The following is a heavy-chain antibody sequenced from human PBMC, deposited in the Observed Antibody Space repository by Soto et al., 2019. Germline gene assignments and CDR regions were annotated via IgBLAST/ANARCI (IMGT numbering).Heavy chain of an antibody. CDR1: GYTFTGYY. V-gene: IGHV1-2*04. CDR3: ARDHAFWSGPRGYYYCYGMDV. Sequence: QVQLVQSGAEVKKPGASVKVSCKASGYTFTGYYMHWVRQAPGQGLEWMGWINPNSGGTDYAQKFQGWVTMARDTSSSTAYMELSRRRSDDTAVYYCARDHAFWSGPRGYYYCYGMDVRGQGTTVTVSS. CDR2: INPNSGGT. D-gene: IGHD3-3*01. J-gene: IGHJ6*02.